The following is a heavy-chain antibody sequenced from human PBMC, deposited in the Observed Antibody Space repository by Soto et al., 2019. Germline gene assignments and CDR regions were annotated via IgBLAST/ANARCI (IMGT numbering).Heavy chain of an antibody. CDR1: GYSISSGYY. V-gene: IGHV4-38-2*01. D-gene: IGHD6-19*01. J-gene: IGHJ4*02. Sequence: SETLSLTCAVSGYSISSGYYWGWIRQPPGKGLEWIGSIYHSGSTYYNPSLKSRVTISVDTSKNQFSLKLSSVTAADTAVYYCARAIAVAGIGYFDYWGQGTLVTVSS. CDR3: ARAIAVAGIGYFDY. CDR2: IYHSGST.